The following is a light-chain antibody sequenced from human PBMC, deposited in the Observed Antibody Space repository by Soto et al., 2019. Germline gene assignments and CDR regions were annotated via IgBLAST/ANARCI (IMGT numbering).Light chain of an antibody. V-gene: IGKV1-5*03. J-gene: IGKJ1*01. CDR3: QHYNSYSEA. Sequence: DTQITQSPSSRSASVGDRVTITCRESKTINNYLNWYQQKVGKAPQILIYKASTLKSGVPSRFSGSGSGTEFTLTISSLQPDDFATAYCQHYNSYSEAFGQGTKVDI. CDR1: KTINNY. CDR2: KAS.